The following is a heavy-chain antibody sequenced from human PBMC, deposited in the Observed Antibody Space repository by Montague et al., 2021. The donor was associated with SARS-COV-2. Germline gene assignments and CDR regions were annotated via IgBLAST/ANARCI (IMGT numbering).Heavy chain of an antibody. CDR2: INNRGNT. CDR1: GDSISSSSYY. CDR3: VRVTHPRSAWPYYMDV. Sequence: SETLSLTCTVSGDSISSSSYYWGWIRQPPGKGLEWIGSINNRGNTYNNPSLRGRVSISVDTSKNQFSRNVRSVTAADTGLFYCVRVTHPRSAWPYYMDVWGKGTTVTV. V-gene: IGHV4-39*01. J-gene: IGHJ6*03. D-gene: IGHD4-11*01.